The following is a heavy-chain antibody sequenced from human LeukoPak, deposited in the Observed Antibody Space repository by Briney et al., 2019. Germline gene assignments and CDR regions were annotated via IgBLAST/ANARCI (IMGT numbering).Heavy chain of an antibody. Sequence: GGSLRLSCAASGFTFIDYSVNWVRQAPGKGLEWVSSISSSSSYIFYADSLKGRFTISRDNAKNSLYPQMNSLRAEDTAVYYCARLRDYFTHAFDIWGQGTMVTVSS. CDR1: GFTFIDYS. CDR3: ARLRDYFTHAFDI. D-gene: IGHD3-10*01. V-gene: IGHV3-21*01. CDR2: ISSSSSYI. J-gene: IGHJ3*02.